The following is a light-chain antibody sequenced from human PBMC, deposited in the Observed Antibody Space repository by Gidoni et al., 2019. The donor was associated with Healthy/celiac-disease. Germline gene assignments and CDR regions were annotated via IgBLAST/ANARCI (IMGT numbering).Light chain of an antibody. CDR2: AAS. Sequence: DIQMTQSPSPLSASVGDRVTIICRASQSISSYLNWYQQKPGRAPKLLIYAASSLHNGVPSRFSGSGSGTDFTLTISSLQPEDFATYYCQQSYSTPSTFXGXTKVEIK. J-gene: IGKJ4*01. CDR1: QSISSY. V-gene: IGKV1-39*01. CDR3: QQSYSTPST.